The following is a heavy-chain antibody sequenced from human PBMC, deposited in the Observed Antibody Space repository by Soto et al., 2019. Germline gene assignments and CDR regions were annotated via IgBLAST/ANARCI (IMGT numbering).Heavy chain of an antibody. CDR1: GFTFINYA. Sequence: EVQLLESGGGLVQPGGSLRLSCVGSGFTFINYAMNWVRQTPGKWLEWVSTISGGGDRTFDADTVKGRFTISRENSKNTVNLQMNSLRADDTAVYYCARKVLGSTSRPDWWSFDLWGRGTLVTVSS. D-gene: IGHD1-26*01. CDR2: ISGGGDRT. CDR3: ARKVLGSTSRPDWWSFDL. V-gene: IGHV3-23*01. J-gene: IGHJ2*01.